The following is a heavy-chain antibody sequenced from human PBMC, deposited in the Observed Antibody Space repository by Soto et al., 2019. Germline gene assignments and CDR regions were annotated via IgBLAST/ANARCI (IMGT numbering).Heavy chain of an antibody. Sequence: GGSLRLSCAASGFTFDDYAMHWVRQAPGKGLEWVSGISWNSGSIGYADSVKGRFTISRDNAKNSLYLQMNSLRAEDTALDYCAKSPQTYSSWYYFDYWGQGTLVTVSS. J-gene: IGHJ4*02. D-gene: IGHD6-13*01. CDR1: GFTFDDYA. V-gene: IGHV3-9*01. CDR3: AKSPQTYSSWYYFDY. CDR2: ISWNSGSI.